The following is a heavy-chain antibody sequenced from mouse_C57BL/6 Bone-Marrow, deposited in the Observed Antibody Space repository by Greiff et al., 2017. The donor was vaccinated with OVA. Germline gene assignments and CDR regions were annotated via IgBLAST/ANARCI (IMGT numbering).Heavy chain of an antibody. CDR2: IDPENGDT. Sequence: EVKLEESGAELVRPGASVKLSCTASGFNIKDDYMHWVKQRPEQGLEWIGWIDPENGDTEYASKFQGKATITADTSSNTAYLQLSSLTSEDTAVYYCTPVIYYDYDGFAYWGQGTLVTVSA. CDR3: TPVIYYDYDGFAY. D-gene: IGHD2-4*01. CDR1: GFNIKDDY. J-gene: IGHJ3*01. V-gene: IGHV14-4*01.